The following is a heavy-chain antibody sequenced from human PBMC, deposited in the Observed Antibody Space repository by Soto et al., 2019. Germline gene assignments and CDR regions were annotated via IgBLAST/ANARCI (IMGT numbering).Heavy chain of an antibody. CDR3: ARGQEDWYGSSSEAGVVNDNWFDP. CDR1: GGSFNNYA. V-gene: IGHV1-69*13. CDR2: VIPILGTA. J-gene: IGHJ5*02. Sequence: ASVKVSCKASGGSFNNYAINWVRQAPGQGLEWMGGVIPILGTANYAQKFQGRVTITADESTSTVYMELSSLRSEDTAVYYCARGQEDWYGSSSEAGVVNDNWFDPWGQGTLVTVSS. D-gene: IGHD3-3*01.